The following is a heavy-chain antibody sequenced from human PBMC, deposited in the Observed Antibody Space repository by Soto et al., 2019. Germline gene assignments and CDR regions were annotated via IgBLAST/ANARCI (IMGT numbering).Heavy chain of an antibody. V-gene: IGHV4-39*01. Sequence: QLQLQESGPGLVKPSETLSLTCTVSSASISSSSYTWGWIRQPPGKGLEWIGSIYYSGTTYYNPSRNSRVTVPVDTSKNQFSLKVTSVTAADTAVYYCARLHGYCISSSCHGHYAMDVWGQGTTVTVSS. J-gene: IGHJ6*02. CDR1: SASISSSSYT. D-gene: IGHD2-2*01. CDR3: ARLHGYCISSSCHGHYAMDV. CDR2: IYYSGTT.